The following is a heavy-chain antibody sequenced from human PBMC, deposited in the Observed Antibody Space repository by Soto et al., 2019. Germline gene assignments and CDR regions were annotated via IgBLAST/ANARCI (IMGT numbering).Heavy chain of an antibody. CDR2: IYHSGST. D-gene: IGHD2-2*01. CDR3: ARLMGSTSSVYYYYGMDV. CDR1: GCSISSSNW. Sequence: PETLPLTSAVSGCSISSSNWCSWVRQPPGKGLEWIGEIYHSGSTNYNPSLKSRVTISVDKSKNQFSLKLSSVTAADTAVYYWARLMGSTSSVYYYYGMDVWGQGTTVT. J-gene: IGHJ6*02. V-gene: IGHV4-4*03.